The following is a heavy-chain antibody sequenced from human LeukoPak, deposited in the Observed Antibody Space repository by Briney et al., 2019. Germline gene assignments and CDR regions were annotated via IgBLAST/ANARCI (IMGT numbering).Heavy chain of an antibody. CDR2: ISGSGGST. V-gene: IGHV3-23*01. Sequence: PGGSPRLSCAASGFTFSRYVMSWVRQAPGKGLQWVSFISGSGGSTFYADSVKGRFTISRDNSKNTLYLQTSSLTAEDTAVYYCAKGSDQFNYYNYMDVWGKGTTVTVSS. J-gene: IGHJ6*03. D-gene: IGHD3-3*01. CDR1: GFTFSRYV. CDR3: AKGSDQFNYYNYMDV.